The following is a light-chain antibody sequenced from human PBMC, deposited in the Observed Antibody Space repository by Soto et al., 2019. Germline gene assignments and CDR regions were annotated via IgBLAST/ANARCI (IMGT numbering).Light chain of an antibody. J-gene: IGLJ1*01. V-gene: IGLV2-8*01. CDR1: SSDVGGYNY. CDR3: SSYVGTKSYG. CDR2: EVN. Sequence: QSVLTQPPSASGSPGQSVTISCTGTSSDVGGYNYVSWYQQYPGKAPQLVIYEVNKRPSGVPDRFSGSKSGNTASLTVSGLQAEDEADYYCSSYVGTKSYGFGTGTKVTVL.